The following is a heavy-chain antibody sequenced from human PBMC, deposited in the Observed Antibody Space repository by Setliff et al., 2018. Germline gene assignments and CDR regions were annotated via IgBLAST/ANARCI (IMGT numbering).Heavy chain of an antibody. D-gene: IGHD4-17*01. CDR1: GYNFIGYY. V-gene: IGHV1-2*06. CDR3: ARDSPTVVTHLRVFDI. Sequence: ASVKVSCKASGYNFIGYYVHWVRQAPGQGLEWMGRINPNTGDTNYGQKFQGRVTMTRDTSISTVYMDLGSLRSDDTAVYYCARDSPTVVTHLRVFDIWGQGTRVTVSS. CDR2: INPNTGDT. J-gene: IGHJ3*02.